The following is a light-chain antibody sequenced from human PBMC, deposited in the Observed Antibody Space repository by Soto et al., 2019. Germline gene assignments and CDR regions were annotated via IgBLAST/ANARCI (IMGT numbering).Light chain of an antibody. V-gene: IGKV3-15*01. CDR1: KSVSSK. CDR2: AAS. Sequence: EIVMTQSPATLYVSPGERDTLSCRASKSVSSKLAWYQQKPGQAPRLLIYAASTRATGIPARFSGSASGTEFTLTISSLQSEDFAVYYCQQYNNWPPLTFGGGTKVEIK. CDR3: QQYNNWPPLT. J-gene: IGKJ4*01.